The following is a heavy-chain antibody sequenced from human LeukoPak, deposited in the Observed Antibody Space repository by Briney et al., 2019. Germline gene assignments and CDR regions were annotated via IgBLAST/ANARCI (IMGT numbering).Heavy chain of an antibody. CDR2: ISSSSSYI. V-gene: IGHV3-21*01. D-gene: IGHD4-17*01. J-gene: IGHJ4*02. CDR3: ARDFGYGDYNY. CDR1: GFTFSSYS. Sequence: GGSLRLSCAASGFTFSSYSMNWVRQAPGKGLEWVSSISSSSSYIYHADSVKGRFTISRDNAKNSLYLQMNSLRAEDTAVYYCARDFGYGDYNYWGQGTLVTVSS.